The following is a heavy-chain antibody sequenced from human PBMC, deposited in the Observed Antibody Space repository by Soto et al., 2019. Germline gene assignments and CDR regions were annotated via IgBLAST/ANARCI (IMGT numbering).Heavy chain of an antibody. CDR3: ARSPKPDAYCGGDCYSRDYYFDY. V-gene: IGHV5-51*01. Sequence: GESLKISCKGSGYSFTSYWIGWVRQMPGKGLEWMGIIYPGDSDTRYSPSFQGQVTISADKSISTAYLQWSSLKASDTAMYYCARSPKPDAYCGGDCYSRDYYFDYWGQGTLVTVSS. J-gene: IGHJ4*02. D-gene: IGHD2-21*01. CDR2: IYPGDSDT. CDR1: GYSFTSYW.